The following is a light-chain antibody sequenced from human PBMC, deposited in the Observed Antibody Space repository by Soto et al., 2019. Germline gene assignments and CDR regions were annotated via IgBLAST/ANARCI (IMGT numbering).Light chain of an antibody. CDR1: SSDVGGYDH. J-gene: IGLJ3*02. CDR3: SSYTSKDTLV. CDR2: DVS. Sequence: QSVLTQPASVYGSPGQSITISCTGTSSDVGGYDHVSWYQQHPGKAPKLIIYDVSIRPSGVSNRFSGSKSGNTASLAVSGVQAEDEADYYCSSYTSKDTLVFGGGTKPTV. V-gene: IGLV2-14*03.